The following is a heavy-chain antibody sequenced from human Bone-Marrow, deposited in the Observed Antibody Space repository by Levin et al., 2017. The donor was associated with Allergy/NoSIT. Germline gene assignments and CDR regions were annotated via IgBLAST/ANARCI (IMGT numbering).Heavy chain of an antibody. J-gene: IGHJ6*02. CDR1: GGTFSSYA. CDR3: ARGGNPVITMVRGGYYYGMDV. D-gene: IGHD3-10*01. Sequence: GASVKVSCKASGGTFSSYAISWVRQAPGQGLEWMGGIIPIFGTANYAQKFQGRVTITADESTSTAYMELSSLRSEDTAVYYCARGGNPVITMVRGGYYYGMDVWGQGTTVTVSS. CDR2: IIPIFGTA. V-gene: IGHV1-69*13.